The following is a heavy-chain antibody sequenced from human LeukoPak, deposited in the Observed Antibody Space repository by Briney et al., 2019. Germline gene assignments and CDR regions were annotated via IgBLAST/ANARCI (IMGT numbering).Heavy chain of an antibody. J-gene: IGHJ4*02. CDR2: ISTRSTYI. CDR3: ARARGNYYDSSGYYSH. V-gene: IGHV3-21*01. Sequence: PGGSLRLSCAASGFTFSTYSMNWVRQAPGKGLEWVSCISTRSTYIYYADSVKGRFTISRDNAKNSLYLQMNSLRAEDTAVYYCARARGNYYDSSGYYSHWGQGTLVTVSS. D-gene: IGHD3-22*01. CDR1: GFTFSTYS.